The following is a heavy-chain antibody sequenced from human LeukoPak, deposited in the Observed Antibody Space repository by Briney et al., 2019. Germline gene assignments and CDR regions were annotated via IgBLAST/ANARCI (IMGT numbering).Heavy chain of an antibody. CDR2: ISYDGSNK. CDR3: AKDRDSGGNSYYFDY. D-gene: IGHD4-23*01. Sequence: PGGSLRLSCAASGFTFSSYSMNWVRQAPGKGLEWVAVISYDGSNKYYADSVKGRFTISRDNSKNTLYLQMNSLRAEDTAVYYCAKDRDSGGNSYYFDYWGQGTLVTVSS. J-gene: IGHJ4*02. CDR1: GFTFSSYS. V-gene: IGHV3-30*18.